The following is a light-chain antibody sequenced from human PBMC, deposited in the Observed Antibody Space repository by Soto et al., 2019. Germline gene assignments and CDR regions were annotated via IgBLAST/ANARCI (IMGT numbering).Light chain of an antibody. Sequence: EIVLTQSPATLSVSPGERATLSCRASQSVGNNFAWYQQKPGQAPRLLIFATSTRATGVPARFSGSGSGTEFTLTISRLLSADVAVYYCRQYGDYPLTLGGGPKVDIE. CDR2: ATS. V-gene: IGKV3-15*01. CDR1: QSVGNN. J-gene: IGKJ4*01. CDR3: RQYGDYPLT.